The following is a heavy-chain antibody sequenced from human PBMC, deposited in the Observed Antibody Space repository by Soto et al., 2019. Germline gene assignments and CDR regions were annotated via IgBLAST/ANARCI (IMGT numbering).Heavy chain of an antibody. D-gene: IGHD5-12*01. Sequence: SVKVSFKACGGTFSSYAISWLRQAPGQGLEWMGGIIPIFGTANYAQKFQGRVTITADESTSTAYMELSSLRSEDTAVYYCATSNSGYVDIVATITDAFDIWGQGTMVTVSS. CDR3: ATSNSGYVDIVATITDAFDI. CDR2: IIPIFGTA. CDR1: GGTFSSYA. J-gene: IGHJ3*02. V-gene: IGHV1-69*13.